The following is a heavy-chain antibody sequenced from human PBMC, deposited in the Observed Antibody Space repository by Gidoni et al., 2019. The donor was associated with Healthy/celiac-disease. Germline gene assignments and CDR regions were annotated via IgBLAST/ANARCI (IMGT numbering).Heavy chain of an antibody. CDR3: ARSHYYDSSGYYYAWGKEFDY. CDR1: GGTFSSYA. V-gene: IGHV1-69*04. CDR2: IIPILGIA. Sequence: QVQLVQSGAEVKKPGSSVKVSCTAPGGTFSSYAISWVRQAPGQGLEWMGRIIPILGIANYAQKCQGRVTITADKSTSTAYMELSSLRSEDTAVYYCARSHYYDSSGYYYAWGKEFDYWGQGTLVTVSS. J-gene: IGHJ4*02. D-gene: IGHD3-22*01.